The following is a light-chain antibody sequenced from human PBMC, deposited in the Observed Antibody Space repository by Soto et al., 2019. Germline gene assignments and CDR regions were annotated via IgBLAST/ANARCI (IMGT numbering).Light chain of an antibody. Sequence: EIVLTQSPGTLSLSPGERATLSCRASQSVSSSYLAWYQQKPGEAPGLLIYGASSRATGIPDRFSGSGSGTDFTLTISRLEPEDFAVYYWQQYGSSPGTFGQGTKVEIK. J-gene: IGKJ1*01. CDR2: GAS. CDR3: QQYGSSPGT. V-gene: IGKV3-20*01. CDR1: QSVSSSY.